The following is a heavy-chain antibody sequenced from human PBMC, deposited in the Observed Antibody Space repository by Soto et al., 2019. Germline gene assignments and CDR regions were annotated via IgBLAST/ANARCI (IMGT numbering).Heavy chain of an antibody. V-gene: IGHV4-61*01. CDR1: GGSVSSGSYY. CDR3: ASVTRTCISTSCYRYYYGMDV. J-gene: IGHJ6*02. D-gene: IGHD2-2*02. CDR2: IYYSGST. Sequence: QVQLQESGPGLVKPSETLSLTCTVSGGSVSSGSYYWSWIRQPPGKGLEWIGYIYYSGSTNYNPSLTSRVTLSVDTSKNQFSLKLSSVTAADTAVYYCASVTRTCISTSCYRYYYGMDVWGQGTTVTVSS.